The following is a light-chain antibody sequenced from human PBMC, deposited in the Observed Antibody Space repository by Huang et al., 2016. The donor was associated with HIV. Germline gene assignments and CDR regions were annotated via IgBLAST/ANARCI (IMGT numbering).Light chain of an antibody. V-gene: IGKV4-1*01. CDR2: WAA. J-gene: IGKJ3*01. CDR3: QQYFNPPVT. Sequence: DIVMTQSPDSLAVSLGERATINCTSSQSVLSGYNKNYLAWFQHKSGQPPKLLIYWAATRESVVPDRFSGSGSRTDFTLTINNVQPEDVAVYYCQQYFNPPVTFGPGTKVHVK. CDR1: QSVLSGYNKNY.